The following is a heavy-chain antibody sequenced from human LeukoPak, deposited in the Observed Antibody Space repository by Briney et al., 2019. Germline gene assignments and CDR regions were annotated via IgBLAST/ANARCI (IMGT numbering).Heavy chain of an antibody. V-gene: IGHV6-1*01. D-gene: IGHD3-10*01. J-gene: IGHJ4*02. Sequence: SQTLSLTCVISGDSVSANSVTWHWIRQSPSRGLKWLGRTYYRSKWFYDFAPSVRSRITISADTSKNQFSLHLNSVTPEDTAVYYCARAGSGHYTYWGQGTLVTVSS. CDR2: TYYRSKWFY. CDR1: GDSVSANSVT. CDR3: ARAGSGHYTY.